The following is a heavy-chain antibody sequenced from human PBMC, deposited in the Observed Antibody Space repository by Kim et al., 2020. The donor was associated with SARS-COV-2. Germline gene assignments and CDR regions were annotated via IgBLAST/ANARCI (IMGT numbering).Heavy chain of an antibody. Sequence: ASVKVSCKASGYTFTSYYMHWVRQAPGQGLEWMGIINPSGGSTSYAQKFQGRVTMTRDTSTSTVYMELSSLRSEDTAVYYCARQYSSSRSFYYYYGMDVWGQGTTVTVSS. CDR3: ARQYSSSRSFYYYYGMDV. D-gene: IGHD6-13*01. V-gene: IGHV1-46*01. CDR1: GYTFTSYY. J-gene: IGHJ6*02. CDR2: INPSGGST.